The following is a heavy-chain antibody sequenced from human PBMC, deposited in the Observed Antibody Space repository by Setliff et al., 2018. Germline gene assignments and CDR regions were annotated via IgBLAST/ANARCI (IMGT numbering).Heavy chain of an antibody. Sequence: GSLRLSCAASGFTFSTYYMHWVRQPPGKGLEWVAFVHYDGVNKHYRDSVKGRFTISRDNSKNTLYLQMNSLRAEDTAVYYCAKHGADNDFLTGYNFYYDMDVWGQGTTVTVSS. J-gene: IGHJ6*02. CDR1: GFTFSTYY. D-gene: IGHD3-9*01. V-gene: IGHV3-30*02. CDR3: AKHGADNDFLTGYNFYYDMDV. CDR2: VHYDGVNK.